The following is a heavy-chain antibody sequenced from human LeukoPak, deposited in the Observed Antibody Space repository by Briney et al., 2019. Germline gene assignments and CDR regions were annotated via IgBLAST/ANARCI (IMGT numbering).Heavy chain of an antibody. J-gene: IGHJ4*02. Sequence: PSETLSLTCAVSGDSISSNYWWTWIRQPPGKGLEWIGGIYSSGSTYYNPSLKSRVTISVDTSKNQFSLKLSSVTAADTAVYYCARIVVADFDYWGQGTLVTVSS. CDR3: ARIVVADFDY. CDR1: GDSISSNYW. D-gene: IGHD3-22*01. V-gene: IGHV4-39*01. CDR2: IYSSGST.